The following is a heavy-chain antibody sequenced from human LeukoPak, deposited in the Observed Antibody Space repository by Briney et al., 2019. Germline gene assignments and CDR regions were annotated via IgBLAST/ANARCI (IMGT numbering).Heavy chain of an antibody. J-gene: IGHJ4*02. CDR1: GYTFTCYY. D-gene: IGHD6-19*01. V-gene: IGHV1-46*01. Sequence: ASVKVSCKASGYTFTCYYMHWVRQAPGQGLERMGIINPSGGSTSYAQKFQGRVTMTRDTSTSTVYMELSSLRSEDTAVYYCAREVAVGRRGRGYWGQGTLVTVSS. CDR3: AREVAVGRRGRGY. CDR2: INPSGGST.